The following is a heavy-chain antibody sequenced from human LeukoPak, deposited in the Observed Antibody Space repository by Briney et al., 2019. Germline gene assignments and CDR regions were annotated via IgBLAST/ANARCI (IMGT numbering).Heavy chain of an antibody. CDR1: GYTFTGYY. J-gene: IGHJ3*02. CDR2: INPNSGGT. V-gene: IGHV1-2*02. D-gene: IGHD2-21*02. Sequence: ASVKVSCKASGYTFTGYYMHWVRQAPGQGLEWMGWINPNSGGTNYAQKFQGRVTMTRDTSISTAYMELRSLRSDDTAVYYCARDPSYCGGDCYAFDIWGQGTMVTVSS. CDR3: ARDPSYCGGDCYAFDI.